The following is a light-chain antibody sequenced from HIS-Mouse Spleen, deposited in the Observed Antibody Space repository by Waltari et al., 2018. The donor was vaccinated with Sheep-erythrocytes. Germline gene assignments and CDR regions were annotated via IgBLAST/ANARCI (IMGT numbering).Light chain of an antibody. CDR3: QQSYSTPQFT. V-gene: IGKV1-8*01. CDR2: AAS. Sequence: AIRMTQSPSSLSASTGDRVTITCRASQGISSYLAWYQQKTGKAPKLLIYAASTLQSGVPSRFSGSGSGTDFTLTISCLQSEDFATYYCQQSYSTPQFTFGPGTKVDIK. J-gene: IGKJ3*01. CDR1: QGISSY.